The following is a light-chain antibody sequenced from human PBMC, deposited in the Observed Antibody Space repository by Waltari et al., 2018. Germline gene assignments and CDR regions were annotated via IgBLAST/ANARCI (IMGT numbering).Light chain of an antibody. Sequence: QSALTQAASVSGSPGQSITISCTGTTSDVGGYNYVSWYQQHPGKAPKLMIYDVSNRPSGVSNRFSGSKSGNTASLTISGLQAEDEADYYCSSYRSSTTPYVVFGGGTKLTVL. CDR2: DVS. V-gene: IGLV2-14*03. CDR3: SSYRSSTTPYVV. CDR1: TSDVGGYNY. J-gene: IGLJ2*01.